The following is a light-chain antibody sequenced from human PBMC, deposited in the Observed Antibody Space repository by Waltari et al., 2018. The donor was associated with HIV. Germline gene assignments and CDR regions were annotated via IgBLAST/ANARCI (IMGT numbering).Light chain of an antibody. Sequence: SVNSHPASPSRTPGQSVTIPFYDNTSNIVSNPVYCFQHLPGTALKLHLYMNNQRPSGVPDRFSGSKSGTSASLAISGLRSEDEADYYCAAWDDSLNAVFGGGTKLTVL. J-gene: IGLJ2*01. CDR1: TSNIVSNP. CDR2: MNN. CDR3: AAWDDSLNAV. V-gene: IGLV1-44*01.